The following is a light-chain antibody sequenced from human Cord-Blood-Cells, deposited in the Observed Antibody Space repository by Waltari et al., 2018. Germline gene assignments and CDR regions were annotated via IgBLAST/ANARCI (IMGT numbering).Light chain of an antibody. J-gene: IGKJ1*01. V-gene: IGKV1-39*01. CDR1: QCISSY. CDR3: QQSYSTTWT. Sequence: DIQMTQSQSSLSASVGDSVTISCRASQCISSYLKWYQQKPGKAPKLLIYTASSLQSGVPSRFSGSESGTDVTLTSSRLQPGNFSTYYCQQSYSTTWTFSQGTNVEIK. CDR2: TAS.